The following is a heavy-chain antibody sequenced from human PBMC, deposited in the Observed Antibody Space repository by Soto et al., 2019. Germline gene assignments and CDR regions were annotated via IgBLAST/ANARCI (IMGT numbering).Heavy chain of an antibody. CDR2: IYYSGST. CDR1: GGSISSGGYY. CDR3: VRDSRDYGSGYGMDV. Sequence: QVQLQESGPGLVKPSQTLSLTCTVSGGSISSGGYYWSWLRQHPGKGLEWIGYIYYSGSTYYNPSVKSRVSIAVDTSKNQFSLKLSSVTAAETAVYYCVRDSRDYGSGYGMDVWGQGTTVTVSS. V-gene: IGHV4-31*03. J-gene: IGHJ6*02. D-gene: IGHD3-10*01.